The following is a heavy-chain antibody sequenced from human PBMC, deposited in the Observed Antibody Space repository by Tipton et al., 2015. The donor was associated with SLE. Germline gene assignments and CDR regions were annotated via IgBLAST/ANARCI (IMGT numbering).Heavy chain of an antibody. CDR2: IYYSGSS. CDR3: VRATQQFQVPYYYYYMDV. Sequence: TLSLTCTVSGGSISSSSYYWGWIRQPPGKGLEWIGRIYYSGSSYYTSSLKSRVTISLDTSKNQFSLKLTSVTSADTAVYYCVRATQQFQVPYYYYYMDVWGKGTTVTVSS. D-gene: IGHD6-13*01. V-gene: IGHV4-39*07. J-gene: IGHJ6*03. CDR1: GGSISSSSYY.